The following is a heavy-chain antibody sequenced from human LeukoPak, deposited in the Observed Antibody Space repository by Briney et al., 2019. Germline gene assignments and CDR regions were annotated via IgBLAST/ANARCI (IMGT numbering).Heavy chain of an antibody. Sequence: PSETLSLTCTVPGGSISSYYWSWIRQPPGKGLEWIGYIYYSGSTNYNPSLKSRVTISVDTSKNQFSLKLSSVTAADAAVYYCARGLEVDTAMVPYYFDNWGQGTLVTVSS. J-gene: IGHJ4*02. CDR1: GGSISSYY. V-gene: IGHV4-59*01. CDR3: ARGLEVDTAMVPYYFDN. CDR2: IYYSGST. D-gene: IGHD5-18*01.